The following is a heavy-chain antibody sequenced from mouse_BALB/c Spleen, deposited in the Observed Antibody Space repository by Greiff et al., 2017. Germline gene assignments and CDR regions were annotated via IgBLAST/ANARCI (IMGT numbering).Heavy chain of an antibody. CDR2: ILPGSGST. J-gene: IGHJ2*01. Sequence: QVQLQQSGAELMKPGASVKISCKATGYTFSSYWIEWVKQRPGHGLEWIGEILPGSGSTNYNEKFKGKATFTADTSSNTAYMQLSSLTSEDSAVYYCARKGYDGYYDYFDYWGQGTTLTVSS. D-gene: IGHD2-3*01. CDR1: GYTFSSYW. V-gene: IGHV1-9*01. CDR3: ARKGYDGYYDYFDY.